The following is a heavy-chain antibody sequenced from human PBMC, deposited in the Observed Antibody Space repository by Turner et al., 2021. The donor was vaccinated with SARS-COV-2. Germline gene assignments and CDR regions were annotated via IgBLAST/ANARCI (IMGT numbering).Heavy chain of an antibody. CDR2: IDTSVNTGGTT. J-gene: IGHJ5*02. V-gene: IGHV4-61*02. D-gene: IGHD3-10*01. CDR3: AKAVPGSGWFDP. Sequence: QVKLQESGPRLLKPSQTLSLTCPVSSGSITSGSSFWTWLRQPARRGLEWIGRIDTSVNTGGTTDYNPSMKSRVSISVDSSKNQFSLKLTAVTDADTAVYPCAKAVPGSGWFDPWGQGSLVTVSS. CDR1: SGSITSGSSF.